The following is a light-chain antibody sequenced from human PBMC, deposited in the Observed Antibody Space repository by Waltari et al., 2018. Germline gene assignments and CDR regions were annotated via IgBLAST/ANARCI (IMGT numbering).Light chain of an antibody. CDR3: ASFAGSNTL. J-gene: IGLJ2*01. CDR2: EGS. Sequence: QSALTQPPSASGSPGQSVTISCTGTSTDIGVYNYVSWYQQHPGKAPNLLIYEGSERPSGVPDRFSGSKSGITASLTVFGLQTEDEADYYCASFAGSNTLFGGGTKLTVL. CDR1: STDIGVYNY. V-gene: IGLV2-8*01.